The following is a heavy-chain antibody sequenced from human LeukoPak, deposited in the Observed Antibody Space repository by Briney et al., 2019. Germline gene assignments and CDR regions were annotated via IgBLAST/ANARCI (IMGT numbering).Heavy chain of an antibody. D-gene: IGHD3-9*01. CDR3: ARAPLSVLRYFDWLHGPIDY. CDR2: MNPNSGST. Sequence: ASVKVSCKASGYTFTSYDINWVRQAPGQGLEWMGWMNPNSGSTGYAQKFQGRVTMTRNTSISTAYMELSSLRSEDTAVYYCARAPLSVLRYFDWLHGPIDYWGQGALVTVSS. CDR1: GYTFTSYD. J-gene: IGHJ4*02. V-gene: IGHV1-8*01.